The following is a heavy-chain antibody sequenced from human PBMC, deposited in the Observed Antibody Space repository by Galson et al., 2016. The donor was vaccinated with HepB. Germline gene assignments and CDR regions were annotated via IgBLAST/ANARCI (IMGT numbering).Heavy chain of an antibody. CDR2: IPLDGSNK. CDR3: AKDPYYGPDRGYGMDV. D-gene: IGHD3-16*01. J-gene: IGHJ6*04. CDR1: GFRFGSYG. Sequence: SLRLSCAASGFRFGSYGMHWVRQAPGKGLEWVAYIPLDGSNKYYRDSVKGRFTISRDNSKNTVYLQMNSLRAEDTAVYYCAKDPYYGPDRGYGMDVWGKGTTVTVSS. V-gene: IGHV3-30*18.